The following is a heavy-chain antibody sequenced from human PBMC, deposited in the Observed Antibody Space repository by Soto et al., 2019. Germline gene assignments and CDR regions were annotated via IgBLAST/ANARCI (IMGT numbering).Heavy chain of an antibody. J-gene: IGHJ5*02. D-gene: IGHD3-22*01. Sequence: GGPLRLSCAASGFTFSSYGMHWVRQAPGKGLEWVAVISYDGSNKYYADSVKGRFTISRDNSKNTLYLQMNSLRAEDTAVYYCAKDESYYDSSGYYSNWFDPWGQGTLVTVSS. V-gene: IGHV3-30*18. CDR3: AKDESYYDSSGYYSNWFDP. CDR1: GFTFSSYG. CDR2: ISYDGSNK.